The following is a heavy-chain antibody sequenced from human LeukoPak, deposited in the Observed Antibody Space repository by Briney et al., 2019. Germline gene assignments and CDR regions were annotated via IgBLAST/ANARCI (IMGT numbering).Heavy chain of an antibody. D-gene: IGHD3-22*01. CDR3: ARLGLSRPGYYYDSSGYSY. CDR1: GFTFSDYY. J-gene: IGHJ4*02. CDR2: IYYSGST. V-gene: IGHV4-39*01. Sequence: GSLRLSCAASGFTFSDYYMSWIRQPPGKGLEWIGSIYYSGSTYYNPSLKSRVTISVDTSKNQFSLKLSSVTAADTAVYYCARLGLSRPGYYYDSSGYSYWGQGTLVTVSS.